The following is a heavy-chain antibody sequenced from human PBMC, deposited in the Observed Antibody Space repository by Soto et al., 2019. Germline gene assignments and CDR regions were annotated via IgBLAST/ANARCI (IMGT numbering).Heavy chain of an antibody. CDR3: ARPSRNSSGYYPTDYYGMDV. V-gene: IGHV1-69*13. J-gene: IGHJ6*02. CDR2: IIPIFGTA. CDR1: VCTFSSYA. Sequence: GAAVKCSFKASVCTFSSYAISWLRQAPVQVLDCMGGIIPIFGTANYAQKFQDRVTITADESKSTAYMELSSLRSEDTAVYYCARPSRNSSGYYPTDYYGMDVWGQGTTVTVSS. D-gene: IGHD3-22*01.